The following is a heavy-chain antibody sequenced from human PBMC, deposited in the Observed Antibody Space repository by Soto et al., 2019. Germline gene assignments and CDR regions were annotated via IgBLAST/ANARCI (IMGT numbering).Heavy chain of an antibody. Sequence: HVQLVQSGAEVKKPGASVKVSCKASGYTFTSYGISWVRQAPGQGLEWMGWISTYNGNTNYAKKLQGRVTMTTVTSTSTAYMEVRSLMFDDTAVYYCARDPPRRYSYVQGLVYWGQGTLVTVSS. CDR1: GYTFTSYG. V-gene: IGHV1-18*04. CDR2: ISTYNGNT. D-gene: IGHD5-18*01. CDR3: ARDPPRRYSYVQGLVY. J-gene: IGHJ4*02.